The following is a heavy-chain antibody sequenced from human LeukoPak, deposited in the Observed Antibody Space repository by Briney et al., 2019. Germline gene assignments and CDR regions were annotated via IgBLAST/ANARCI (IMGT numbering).Heavy chain of an antibody. CDR1: GDSVSSNSAA. Sequence: SQTLSLTCAISGDSVSSNSAAWNWIRQSPSRGLEWLGRTYYRSKWYNDYAVSVKSRITINPDTSKNQFSLQLNSVTPEDTAVYYCAREPGSSWVQKDYYYYMDVWGKGTTVTVSS. CDR2: TYYRSKWYN. CDR3: AREPGSSWVQKDYYYYMDV. D-gene: IGHD6-13*01. J-gene: IGHJ6*03. V-gene: IGHV6-1*01.